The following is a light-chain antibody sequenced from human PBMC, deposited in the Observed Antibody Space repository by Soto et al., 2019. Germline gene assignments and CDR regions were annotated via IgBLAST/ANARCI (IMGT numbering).Light chain of an antibody. CDR2: EGS. Sequence: QSALTQPASVSGSPRQSITISCTGTSSDVGSYTLVSWYQQHPGKAPKLMIYEGSKRPSGVSNRFSGSKSGNTASLGITGLQTGDEADYYCGTWDKSLSAGVFGGGTKLTVL. J-gene: IGLJ3*02. CDR3: GTWDKSLSAGV. V-gene: IGLV2-14*02. CDR1: SSDVGSYTL.